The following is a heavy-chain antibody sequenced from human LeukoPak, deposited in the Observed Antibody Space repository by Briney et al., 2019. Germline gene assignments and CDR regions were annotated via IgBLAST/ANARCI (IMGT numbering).Heavy chain of an antibody. Sequence: GGSLRLSCAASGFTFSGYYMHWVRQAPGQGLEWMGWINPNSGGTNYAQKFQGRVTMTTDTSISTAYMELSRLRSDDTAVYYCARALYIAARPDYWGQGTLVTVSS. CDR3: ARALYIAARPDY. D-gene: IGHD6-6*01. V-gene: IGHV1-2*02. CDR1: GFTFSGYY. J-gene: IGHJ4*02. CDR2: INPNSGGT.